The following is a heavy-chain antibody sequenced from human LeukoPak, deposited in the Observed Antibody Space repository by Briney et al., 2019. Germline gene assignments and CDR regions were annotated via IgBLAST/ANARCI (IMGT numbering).Heavy chain of an antibody. CDR2: ISYDGSNK. D-gene: IGHD3-9*01. Sequence: GGSLRLSCAASGFTFSSYAMHWVRQAPGKGLEWVAVISYDGSNKYYADSVKGRFTISRDNSKNTLYLQMNSLRAEDTAVYYCASTWRIDDILTGPFDYWGQGTLVTVSS. CDR1: GFTFSSYA. V-gene: IGHV3-30*04. J-gene: IGHJ4*02. CDR3: ASTWRIDDILTGPFDY.